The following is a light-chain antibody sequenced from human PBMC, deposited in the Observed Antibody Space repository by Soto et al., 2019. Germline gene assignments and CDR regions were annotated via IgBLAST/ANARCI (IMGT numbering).Light chain of an antibody. CDR1: QSISSW. CDR3: QQYESNPWT. CDR2: KAS. J-gene: IGKJ1*01. V-gene: IGKV1-5*03. Sequence: DIQMTQSPSTLSASVGDTVAITCRASQSISSWLAWYQQKPGKAPKLLIYKASSLESGVPFRFSGSGSGTEFTLTISSLQPDDFATYYCQQYESNPWTVGQGTKVEIK.